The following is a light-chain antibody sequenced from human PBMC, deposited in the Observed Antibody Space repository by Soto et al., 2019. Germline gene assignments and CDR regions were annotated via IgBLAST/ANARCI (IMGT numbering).Light chain of an antibody. CDR1: QSVLYSSNNKNY. Sequence: DIVMTQSPDSLAVSLGERATINCKSSQSVLYSSNNKNYLAWYQQKPGQPPKLLIYWASTRESGVPDRFSGSGSGTDFTLTISSLQAEDVAVYYCQQYYSTPLTFGGGTTVDLK. V-gene: IGKV4-1*01. J-gene: IGKJ4*01. CDR3: QQYYSTPLT. CDR2: WAS.